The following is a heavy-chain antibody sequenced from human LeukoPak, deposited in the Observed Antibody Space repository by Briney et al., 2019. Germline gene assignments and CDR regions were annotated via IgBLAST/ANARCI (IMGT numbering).Heavy chain of an antibody. Sequence: PSETLSLTCTVSGGSISSYYWSWIRQPPGKGLEWIGEINHSGSTNYNPSLKSRVTISVDTSKNQFSLKLSSVTAADTAVYYCARDGSGYGDYVYYGMDVWGQGTTVTVSS. CDR1: GGSISSYY. D-gene: IGHD4-17*01. V-gene: IGHV4-34*01. CDR2: INHSGST. CDR3: ARDGSGYGDYVYYGMDV. J-gene: IGHJ6*02.